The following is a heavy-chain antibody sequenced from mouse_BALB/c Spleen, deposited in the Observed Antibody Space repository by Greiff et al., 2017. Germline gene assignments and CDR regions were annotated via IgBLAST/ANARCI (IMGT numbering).Heavy chain of an antibody. CDR3: ARDNYGSRGYWYFDV. Sequence: EVKVVESGGGLVQPGGSLRLSCATSGFTFTDYYMSWVRQPPGKALEWLGFIRNKANGYTTEYSASVKGRFTISRDNSQSILYLQMNTLRAEDSATYYCARDNYGSRGYWYFDVWGAGTTVTVSS. D-gene: IGHD1-1*01. J-gene: IGHJ1*01. V-gene: IGHV7-3*02. CDR1: GFTFTDYY. CDR2: IRNKANGYTT.